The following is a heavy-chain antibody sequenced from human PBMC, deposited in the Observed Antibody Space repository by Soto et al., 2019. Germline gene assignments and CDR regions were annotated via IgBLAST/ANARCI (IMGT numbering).Heavy chain of an antibody. CDR1: DGSFSGYD. CDR2: INHSGST. V-gene: IGHV4-34*01. J-gene: IGHJ6*01. Sequence: SETLSLTSAVYDGSFSGYDWSWIRQPPGKGLEWIGEINHSGSTNYNPSLESRVTISVDTSKNQFSRKLSSVAAADTAVYYCARGLAKLLRAYDYYGMDVWGEGTTVSVS. D-gene: IGHD3-22*01. CDR3: ARGLAKLLRAYDYYGMDV.